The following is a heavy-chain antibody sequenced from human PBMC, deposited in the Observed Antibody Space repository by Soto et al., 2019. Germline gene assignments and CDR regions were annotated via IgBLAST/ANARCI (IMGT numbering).Heavy chain of an antibody. CDR2: INHRGSA. CDR3: ARERPDGARLDP. CDR1: GASVSSTYW. J-gene: IGHJ5*02. Sequence: SETLSLTCAVSGASVSSTYWWSWVRQPPGKGPEWIGEINHRGSANYNPSLKSRVTISVNTSKNQFSLKLSSVTAADTAVYYCARERPDGARLDPWGQGTLVTVS. D-gene: IGHD6-6*01. V-gene: IGHV4-4*02.